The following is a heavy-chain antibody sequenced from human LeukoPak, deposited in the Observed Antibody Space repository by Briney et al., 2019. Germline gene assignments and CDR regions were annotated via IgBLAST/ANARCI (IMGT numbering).Heavy chain of an antibody. CDR3: AREPTYYYDSSGSDY. J-gene: IGHJ4*02. CDR2: INHSGST. CDR1: GGSFSGYY. D-gene: IGHD3-22*01. Sequence: PSETLSLTCAVYGGSFSGYYWSWIRQPPGKGLEWIGEINHSGSTNYNPSLKSRVTISVDTSKNQFSPKLSSVTAADTAVYYCAREPTYYYDSSGSDYWGQGTLVTVSS. V-gene: IGHV4-34*01.